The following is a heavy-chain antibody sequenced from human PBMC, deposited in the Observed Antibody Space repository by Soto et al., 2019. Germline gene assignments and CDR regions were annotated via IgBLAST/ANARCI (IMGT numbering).Heavy chain of an antibody. Sequence: QLQLQESGPGLVKPSETLSLACSVSGCSISTSDYFCGWIRQPPGKGLEWIGSIYSNGGTDYNPSIKSRVFIYVDTSKNQFSLNVKSVTAADTAVYYCATLLVGATPRTGFDSWGQGPLVTLSS. J-gene: IGHJ4*02. CDR1: GCSISTSDYF. CDR2: IYSNGGT. D-gene: IGHD1-26*01. V-gene: IGHV4-39*01. CDR3: ATLLVGATPRTGFDS.